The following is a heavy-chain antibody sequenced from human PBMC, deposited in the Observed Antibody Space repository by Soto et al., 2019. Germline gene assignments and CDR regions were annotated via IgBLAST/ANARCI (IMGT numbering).Heavy chain of an antibody. CDR1: GFTFSTYA. J-gene: IGHJ4*02. Sequence: PGGSLRLSCAASGFTFSTYAMSWVRQAPGKGLEWVSTIDNSGGITYYADSVKGRFTISRDNSKNTLYLQMNSLRDEDTAVYYCAKGGYNYGFLYDCWGQGTLVTVSS. D-gene: IGHD5-18*01. V-gene: IGHV3-23*05. CDR3: AKGGYNYGFLYDC. CDR2: IDNSGGIT.